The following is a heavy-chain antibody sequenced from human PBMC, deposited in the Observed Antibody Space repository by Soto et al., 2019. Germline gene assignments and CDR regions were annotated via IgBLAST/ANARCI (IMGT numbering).Heavy chain of an antibody. D-gene: IGHD3-16*01. CDR3: ARGGKGTY. V-gene: IGHV1-18*01. CDR2: ISAHNGNT. CDR1: GYGFTTYG. Sequence: QVHLVQSGAEVKKPGASVKVSCKGSGYGFTTYGITWVRQAPGQGLEWMAWISAHNGNTNYAQKLQGRVTVTRDTPTSTANRGRRSLRSDDRAVYYWARGGKGTYGGKGARVPVSS. J-gene: IGHJ4*02.